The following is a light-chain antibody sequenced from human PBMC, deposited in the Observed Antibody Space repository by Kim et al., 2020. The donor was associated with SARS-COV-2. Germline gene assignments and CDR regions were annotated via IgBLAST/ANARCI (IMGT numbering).Light chain of an antibody. Sequence: SESVGGRVTIPCRASQSISSWLAWYQQKPGTAPKLLIYKASSLESGVPSRFSGSGSGTEFTLTISSLQPDDFATYYCQQYNNYPYSFGQGTKLEI. J-gene: IGKJ2*03. CDR3: QQYNNYPYS. V-gene: IGKV1-5*03. CDR1: QSISSW. CDR2: KAS.